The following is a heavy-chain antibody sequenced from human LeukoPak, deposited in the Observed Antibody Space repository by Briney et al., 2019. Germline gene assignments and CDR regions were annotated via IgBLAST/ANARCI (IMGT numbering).Heavy chain of an antibody. CDR3: ARDYDSSGYWGYFDY. V-gene: IGHV1-46*01. CDR1: GYTFSSYY. Sequence: GASVKVSCKASGYTFSSYYMHWVRQAPGQGLEWVGVINPSGGTTSYAQKFQGRVTMTRDTSTSTAYMELRSLRSDDTAVYYCARDYDSSGYWGYFDYWGQGTLVTVSS. CDR2: INPSGGTT. D-gene: IGHD3-22*01. J-gene: IGHJ4*02.